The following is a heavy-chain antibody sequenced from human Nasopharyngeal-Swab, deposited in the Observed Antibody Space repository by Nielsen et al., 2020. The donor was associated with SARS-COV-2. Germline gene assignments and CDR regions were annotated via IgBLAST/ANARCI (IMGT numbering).Heavy chain of an antibody. V-gene: IGHV4-4*02. Sequence: IRQPPGKGLEWIGEIYNTGSTNYNPSLRSRVTMSVDKSKNQFSLKLSSVTAADTAVYYCARRGLVGVTISFDYWGQGTLVTVSS. CDR2: IYNTGST. D-gene: IGHD1-26*01. J-gene: IGHJ4*02. CDR3: ARRGLVGVTISFDY.